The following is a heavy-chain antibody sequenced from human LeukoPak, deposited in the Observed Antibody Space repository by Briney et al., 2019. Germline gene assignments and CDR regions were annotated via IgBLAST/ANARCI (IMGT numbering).Heavy chain of an antibody. CDR1: GFTFDDYA. CDR2: ISWNSGSI. V-gene: IGHV3-9*01. D-gene: IGHD4-17*01. J-gene: IGHJ6*02. Sequence: GGSLRLSCAASGFTFDDYAMHWVRQAPGKGLEWVSGISWNSGSIGYADSVKGRFTISRDNAKNSLYLQMNSLRAEDTALYYCAKDIALETVTYYYGMDVWGQGTTVTVS. CDR3: AKDIALETVTYYYGMDV.